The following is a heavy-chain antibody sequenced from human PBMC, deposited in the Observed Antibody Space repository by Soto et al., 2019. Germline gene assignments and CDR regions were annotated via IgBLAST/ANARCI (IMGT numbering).Heavy chain of an antibody. V-gene: IGHV4-39*01. CDR3: ARGYGRNFDY. Sequence: PLETLSLTCTVSGGSISSSSYYWGWIRQPPGKGLEWIGSIYYSGCTYYNPSLKSRVTVSVDTSKNQFSLKLSSVTAADTAVYYCARGYGRNFDYWGQGTLVTVSS. CDR2: IYYSGCT. J-gene: IGHJ4*02. CDR1: GGSISSSSYY. D-gene: IGHD5-18*01.